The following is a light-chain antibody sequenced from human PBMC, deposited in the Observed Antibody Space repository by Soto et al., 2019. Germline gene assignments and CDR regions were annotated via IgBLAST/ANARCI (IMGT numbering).Light chain of an antibody. CDR2: EVS. CDR3: ISYTSSSTLGV. Sequence: QSALTQPASVSGSPGQSITISCTGTSSDVGGYNYVSWYQQHPGKAPKLMIYEVSNRPSGVSNRFSGSKSGSTASLTISGLQAEDEADYYCISYTSSSTLGVFGGGTKVTVL. J-gene: IGLJ3*02. CDR1: SSDVGGYNY. V-gene: IGLV2-14*01.